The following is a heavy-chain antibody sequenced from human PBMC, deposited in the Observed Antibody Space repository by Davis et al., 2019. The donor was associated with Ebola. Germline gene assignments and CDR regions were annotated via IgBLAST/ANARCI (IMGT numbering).Heavy chain of an antibody. CDR1: GFTFSSYA. J-gene: IGHJ4*02. CDR3: AKAAYGDYGFDY. V-gene: IGHV3-23*01. Sequence: SLKIPCAASGFTFSSYAMRRVRQAPGKGLEWVSAISGSGGSTYYADSVKGRFTISRDNSKNTLYLQMNSLSAEDTAVYYCAKAAYGDYGFDYWGQGTLVTVSS. CDR2: ISGSGGST. D-gene: IGHD4-17*01.